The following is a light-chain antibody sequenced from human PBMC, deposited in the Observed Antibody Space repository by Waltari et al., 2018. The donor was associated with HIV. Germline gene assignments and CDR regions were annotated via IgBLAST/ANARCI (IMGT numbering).Light chain of an antibody. J-gene: IGKJ4*01. CDR1: QSLLHSNGYNY. CDR2: LGS. CDR3: MQALQTPT. V-gene: IGKV2-28*01. Sequence: DIVMTQSPLSLPVTPGEPASISCRSSQSLLHSNGYNYLDWYLPKPGQSPQLLIYLGSNRASGVPDRFSGSGSGTDFTLKISRVEAEDVGVYYCMQALQTPTFGGGTKVEIK.